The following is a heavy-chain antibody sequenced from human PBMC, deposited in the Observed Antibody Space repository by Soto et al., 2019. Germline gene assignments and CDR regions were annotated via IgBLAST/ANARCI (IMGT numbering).Heavy chain of an antibody. Sequence: EVQVLESGGGLEQPGGSLSLSCAASGFTFRSYVMSWVRQAPGKGLEWVSSISGSGGNRYYADSVKGRLTISRDNSNNTVYLQVDSLRAEDTAIYYCARFRSGIGWDFWGQGTLVTVSS. V-gene: IGHV3-23*01. J-gene: IGHJ4*02. CDR1: GFTFRSYV. CDR3: ARFRSGIGWDF. D-gene: IGHD2-15*01. CDR2: ISGSGGNR.